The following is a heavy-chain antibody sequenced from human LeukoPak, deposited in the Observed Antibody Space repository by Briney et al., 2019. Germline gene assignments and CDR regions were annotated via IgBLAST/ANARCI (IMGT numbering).Heavy chain of an antibody. CDR3: ARGVYIAAAQYGY. V-gene: IGHV4-39*07. D-gene: IGHD6-13*01. Sequence: SETLSLTCSVSGGSIRANTNFWGWNSSNYWGWIRQPPGKGLEWIGSVHFSGTTYYHPSLQSRFTISVDTSKNQFSLKLSSVTAADTAVYYCARGVYIAAAQYGYWGQGTQVTVSS. CDR1: GGSIRANTNFWGWNSSNY. CDR2: VHFSGTT. J-gene: IGHJ4*02.